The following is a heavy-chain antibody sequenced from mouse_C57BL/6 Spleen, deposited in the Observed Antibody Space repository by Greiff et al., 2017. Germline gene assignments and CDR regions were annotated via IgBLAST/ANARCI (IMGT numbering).Heavy chain of an antibody. J-gene: IGHJ1*03. CDR2: ISPSSGST. CDR1: GYTFTSYA. Sequence: QVQLQQSGAGLARPGASVKMSCTASGYTFTSYAMHWVQQRPGQGLEWIGYISPSSGSTKYNQKFKDQATLTADKSSSTADMQLSSLTSEDSAVYYCARMLNNTAGRGGYFDVWGTGTTVTVSS. V-gene: IGHV1-4*01. CDR3: ARMLNNTAGRGGYFDV. D-gene: IGHD1-1*01.